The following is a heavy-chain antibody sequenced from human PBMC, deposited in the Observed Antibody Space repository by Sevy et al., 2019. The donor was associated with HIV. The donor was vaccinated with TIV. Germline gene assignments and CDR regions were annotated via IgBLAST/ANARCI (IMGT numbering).Heavy chain of an antibody. Sequence: SETLSLTCTVSGGSINSGGYYWSWIRQHPGKGLEWIGYIYYSGSTYYNPSLKSRVTISVDTSKNQFSLKLSSVTAADTAVYYCARGGVEQQLVHDAFDIWGQGTMVTVSS. CDR3: ARGGVEQQLVHDAFDI. J-gene: IGHJ3*02. CDR2: IYYSGST. D-gene: IGHD6-13*01. V-gene: IGHV4-31*03. CDR1: GGSINSGGYY.